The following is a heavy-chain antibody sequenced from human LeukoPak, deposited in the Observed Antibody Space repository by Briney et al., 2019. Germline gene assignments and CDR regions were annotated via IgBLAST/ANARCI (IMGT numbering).Heavy chain of an antibody. CDR1: GGSISSSSYY. V-gene: IGHV4-39*01. CDR3: ARQLLYCSGGSCCNSFDY. D-gene: IGHD2-15*01. Sequence: PSETLSLTCTVSGGSISSSSYYWGWIRQPPGKGLEWIGSIYYSGSTYYNPSLKSRVTISVDTSKNQFSLKLSSVTAADTAVYYCARQLLYCSGGSCCNSFDYWGQGTLVTVSS. CDR2: IYYSGST. J-gene: IGHJ4*02.